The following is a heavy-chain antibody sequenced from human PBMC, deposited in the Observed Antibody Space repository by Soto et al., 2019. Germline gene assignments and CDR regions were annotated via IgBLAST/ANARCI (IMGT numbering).Heavy chain of an antibody. CDR2: IRSKANSYAT. CDR1: GFTFSGSA. V-gene: IGHV3-73*02. D-gene: IGHD6-6*01. J-gene: IGHJ4*02. CDR3: TRHGSCEGMAARPVTDFDY. Sequence: EVQLVESGGGLVQPGGSLKLSCAASGFTFSGSAMHWVRQASGKGLEWVGRIRSKANSYATAYAASVKGRFTISRDDSKNTAYLQMNSLKTEDTAVYYCTRHGSCEGMAARPVTDFDYWGQGTLVTVSS.